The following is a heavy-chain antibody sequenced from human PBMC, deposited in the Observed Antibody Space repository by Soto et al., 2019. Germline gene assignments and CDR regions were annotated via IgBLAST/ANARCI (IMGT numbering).Heavy chain of an antibody. CDR1: GFTFSSYG. CDR2: IWYDGSNK. D-gene: IGHD2-15*01. V-gene: IGHV3-33*01. Sequence: GSLRLSCAASGFTFSSYGMHWVRQAPGKGLEWVAVIWYDGSNKYYADSVKGRFTISRDNSKNTLYLQMNSLRAEDTAVYYCARDGDVVVAAETLDYWGQGTLVTVSS. CDR3: ARDGDVVVAAETLDY. J-gene: IGHJ4*02.